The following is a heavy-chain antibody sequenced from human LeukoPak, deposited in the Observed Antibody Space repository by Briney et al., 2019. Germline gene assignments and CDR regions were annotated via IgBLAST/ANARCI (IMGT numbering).Heavy chain of an antibody. CDR3: AKDWPRGGSNDAFDI. V-gene: IGHV3-30*18. CDR1: GFTFSSYG. CDR2: ISYDGSNK. D-gene: IGHD2-15*01. Sequence: TGGSLRLSCAASGFTFSSYGMHWVRQAPGKGLEWVAVISYDGSNKYYADSVKGRFTISRDNSKSTLYLQMNSLRAEDTAVYYCAKDWPRGGSNDAFDIWGQGTMVTVSS. J-gene: IGHJ3*02.